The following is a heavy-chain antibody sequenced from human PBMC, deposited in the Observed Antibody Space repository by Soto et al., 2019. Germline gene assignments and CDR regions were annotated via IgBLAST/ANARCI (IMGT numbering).Heavy chain of an antibody. J-gene: IGHJ3*02. CDR1: GKAFTSFW. CDR3: AKQDDRGALEI. V-gene: IGHV5-51*01. Sequence: GQSQKISCKISGKAFTSFWVVWVRQMPGRGLEWMGNIYPGDSDTRYTPPFQGQVTISADKSTNTAYLQWHSLQASDTALYCCAKQDDRGALEIWGQGTKVTVSS. CDR2: IYPGDSDT. D-gene: IGHD3-22*01.